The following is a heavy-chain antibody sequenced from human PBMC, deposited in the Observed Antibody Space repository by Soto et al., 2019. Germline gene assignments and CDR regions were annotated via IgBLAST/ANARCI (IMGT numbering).Heavy chain of an antibody. V-gene: IGHV1-69*01. J-gene: IGHJ6*02. CDR1: GGTFSSYA. CDR2: IIPIFGTA. Sequence: QVQLVQSGAEVTKPGSSVKVSCKASGGTFSSYAISWVRQAPGQGLEWMGGIIPIFGTANYAQKFQGRVKIPADESTSTVYMELSILRTEDTDVYYCARTPCSSTSCETYYYYYYGMDVWVQGTTVTVS. CDR3: ARTPCSSTSCETYYYYYYGMDV. D-gene: IGHD2-2*01.